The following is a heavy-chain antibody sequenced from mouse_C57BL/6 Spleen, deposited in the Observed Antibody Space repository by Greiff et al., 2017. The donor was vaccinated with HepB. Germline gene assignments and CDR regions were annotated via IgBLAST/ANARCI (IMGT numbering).Heavy chain of an antibody. Sequence: EVMLVESGGGLVKPGGSLKLSCAASGFTFSSYAMSWVRQTPEKRLEWVATISDGGSYTYYPDNVKGRFTISRDNAKNNLYLQMSHLKAEDTAMYYCARDAATTVVATSAMDYWGKGTSVTVSS. CDR2: ISDGGSYT. CDR1: GFTFSSYA. V-gene: IGHV5-4*01. J-gene: IGHJ4*01. D-gene: IGHD1-1*01. CDR3: ARDAATTVVATSAMDY.